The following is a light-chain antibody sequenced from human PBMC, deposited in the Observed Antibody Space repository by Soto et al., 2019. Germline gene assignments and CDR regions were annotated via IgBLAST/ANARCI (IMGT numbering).Light chain of an antibody. V-gene: IGKV1-12*01. CDR1: QGVGSW. CDR3: QQGDSLPLT. CDR2: RIS. Sequence: DIQMTQSPSSVSASVGDRVTITCRAGQGVGSWLAWYQQKPGEALKLLIYRISNLQSGVPSRFSGSGSGTDFTLTISSLQPEDFATYYCQQGDSLPLTFGGGTKVEIK. J-gene: IGKJ4*01.